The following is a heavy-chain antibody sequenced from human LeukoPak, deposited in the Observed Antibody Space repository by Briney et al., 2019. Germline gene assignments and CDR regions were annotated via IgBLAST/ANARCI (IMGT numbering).Heavy chain of an antibody. Sequence: GASEKVSCKASGYTFTGYYMHWVRQAPGQGLEWMGWINPNSGGTNYAQKFQGRVTMTRGTSISTAYMELSRLRSDDTAVYYCARVSWAQAFDIWGQGTMVTVSS. D-gene: IGHD6-13*01. CDR2: INPNSGGT. CDR3: ARVSWAQAFDI. V-gene: IGHV1-2*02. CDR1: GYTFTGYY. J-gene: IGHJ3*02.